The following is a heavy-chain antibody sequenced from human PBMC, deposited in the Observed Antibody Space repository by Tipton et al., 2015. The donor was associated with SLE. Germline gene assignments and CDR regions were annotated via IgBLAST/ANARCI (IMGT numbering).Heavy chain of an antibody. CDR1: GGSISSGGYY. CDR2: IYYSGST. Sequence: TLSLTCTVSGGSISSGGYYWSWIRQHPGKGLEWIGYIYYSGSTYYNPSLKSRVTISVDTSKNQFSLKLSSVTAADTAVYYCAREGRVVPNYFDDWGQGTLVTVSS. CDR3: AREGRVVPNYFDD. V-gene: IGHV4-31*03. J-gene: IGHJ4*02. D-gene: IGHD2-21*01.